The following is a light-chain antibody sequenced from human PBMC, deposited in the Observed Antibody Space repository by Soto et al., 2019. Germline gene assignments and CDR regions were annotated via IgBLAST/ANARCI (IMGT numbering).Light chain of an antibody. CDR2: EVS. V-gene: IGLV2-14*01. J-gene: IGLJ1*01. Sequence: ALAQPASLSRSPGQSITISCTVTSSDVGGYNYVSWYHQHPGKAPKLVIYEVSNRPSGVSNRFSGSKSGNTASLTISGLQAEDEADYYCSSYTSSSTLSVFGTGTKVTV. CDR1: SSDVGGYNY. CDR3: SSYTSSSTLSV.